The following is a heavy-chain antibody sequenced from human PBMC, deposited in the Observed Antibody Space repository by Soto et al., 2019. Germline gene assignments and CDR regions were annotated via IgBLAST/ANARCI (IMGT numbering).Heavy chain of an antibody. CDR3: AMGNTAMVPRLDY. J-gene: IGHJ4*02. Sequence: GGSLRLSCAASGFTFSSYAMSWVRQAPGKGLEWVSAISGSGGSTYYADSVTGRFTISRDNSKNTLYLQMNSLRAENTAVYYCAMGNTAMVPRLDYWGQGTLVTVSS. CDR2: ISGSGGST. CDR1: GFTFSSYA. V-gene: IGHV3-23*01. D-gene: IGHD5-18*01.